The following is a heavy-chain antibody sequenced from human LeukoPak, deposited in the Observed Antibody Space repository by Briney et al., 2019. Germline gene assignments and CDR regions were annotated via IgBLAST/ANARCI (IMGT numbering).Heavy chain of an antibody. J-gene: IGHJ5*02. D-gene: IGHD5-18*01. V-gene: IGHV3-21*04. Sequence: GGSLRLSCAASGFTFSNYNINWVRQAPGKGLEWVSSISSSSSYIYYADSVKGRFTLSRDNAKNSLYLQMHSLRAEDTAVYYCARALPHRRLMDTTMEQHWFDPWGQGTLVTVSS. CDR2: ISSSSSYI. CDR3: ARALPHRRLMDTTMEQHWFDP. CDR1: GFTFSNYN.